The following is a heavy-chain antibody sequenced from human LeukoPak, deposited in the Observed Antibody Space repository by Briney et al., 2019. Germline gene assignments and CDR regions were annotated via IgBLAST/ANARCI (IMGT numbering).Heavy chain of an antibody. CDR1: GGSISSSGHF. CDR3: ATSRSRYGMDA. D-gene: IGHD2-15*01. J-gene: IGHJ6*02. CDR2: IYYSGST. V-gene: IGHV4-39*01. Sequence: PSETLSLTCTVSGGSISSSGHFWAWIRQPPGKGLECIGTIYYSGSTYYNPSLKSRVTISVDTSKNQFSLKLSSVTAADTAVYYCATSRSRYGMDAWGQGTTVTVSS.